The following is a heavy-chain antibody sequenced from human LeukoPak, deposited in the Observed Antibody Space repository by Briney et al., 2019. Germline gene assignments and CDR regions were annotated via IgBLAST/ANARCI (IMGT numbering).Heavy chain of an antibody. D-gene: IGHD5-18*01. CDR1: GFPFSSYE. Sequence: GGSLRLSCAGSGFPFSSYEMNWLRQAPGKGLEWVSHIDSSGITIYYGDSVKGRFTISRDNAKNSIYLQMDSLRVEDTAIYYCARDSGGYLLDYWGQGTPVTVSS. V-gene: IGHV3-48*03. J-gene: IGHJ4*02. CDR2: IDSSGITI. CDR3: ARDSGGYLLDY.